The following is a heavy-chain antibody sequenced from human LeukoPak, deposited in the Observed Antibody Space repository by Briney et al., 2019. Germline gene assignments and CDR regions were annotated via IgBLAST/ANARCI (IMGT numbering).Heavy chain of an antibody. Sequence: GGSLRLSCAASGFTFNTYTMNWVRQAPGKGLEWVSSITASSTAIYSTDSVKGRFTISRDNAKNSLYLQMNSLRAEDTAVYYCARDRYYYDSSGYGPIFDYWGQGTLVTVSS. CDR3: ARDRYYYDSSGYGPIFDY. D-gene: IGHD3-22*01. V-gene: IGHV3-21*01. CDR2: ITASSTAI. CDR1: GFTFNTYT. J-gene: IGHJ4*02.